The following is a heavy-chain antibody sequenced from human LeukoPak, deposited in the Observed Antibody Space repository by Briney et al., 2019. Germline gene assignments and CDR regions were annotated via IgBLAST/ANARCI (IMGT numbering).Heavy chain of an antibody. CDR2: INKNGDFV. Sequence: GGSLRLSCTASGFTFSSHAMNWVRQAPGKGLEWVSSINKNGDFVKYADAVKGRFTMSRDNAKNSLFLQMNSLRAEDTAVYCCARVPGGSGSYLWWFDPWGQGTLVTVSS. D-gene: IGHD3-10*01. CDR1: GFTFSSHA. CDR3: ARVPGGSGSYLWWFDP. V-gene: IGHV3-21*01. J-gene: IGHJ5*02.